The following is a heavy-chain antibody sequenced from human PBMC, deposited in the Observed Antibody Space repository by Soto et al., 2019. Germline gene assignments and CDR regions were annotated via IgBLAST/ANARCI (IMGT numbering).Heavy chain of an antibody. J-gene: IGHJ6*02. V-gene: IGHV1-18*01. CDR3: ARGLSIAAAGSQIYYYYYGMDV. D-gene: IGHD6-13*01. CDR1: GYTFTSYG. CDR2: ISAYNGNT. Sequence: QVQLVQSGAEVKKPGASVKVSCKASGYTFTSYGISWVRQAPGQGLEWMGWISAYNGNTNYAQKLQGRVTMTTDTATSTAYMVLRSLRSDDTAVYYCARGLSIAAAGSQIYYYYYGMDVWGQGTTVTVSS.